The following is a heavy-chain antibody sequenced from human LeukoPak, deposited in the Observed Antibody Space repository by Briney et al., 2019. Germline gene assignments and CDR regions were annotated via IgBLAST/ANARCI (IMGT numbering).Heavy chain of an antibody. CDR1: GYTLTELS. CDR2: FDPEDGET. J-gene: IGHJ4*02. Sequence: ASVKVSCKVSGYTLTELSMHWVRQAPGKGLEWMGGFDPEDGETIYAQKFQGRVTMTEDTSTDTAYMELSSLRSEDTAVYYCARAYYDSSGYPFWGQGTLVTVSS. CDR3: ARAYYDSSGYPF. D-gene: IGHD3-22*01. V-gene: IGHV1-24*01.